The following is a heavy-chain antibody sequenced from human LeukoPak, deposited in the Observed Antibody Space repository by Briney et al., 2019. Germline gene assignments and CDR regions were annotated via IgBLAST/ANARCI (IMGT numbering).Heavy chain of an antibody. Sequence: PGGSLRLSCAASGFSFSNYWMDWIRQAPGKGLEWVGSTKLDGSEKYYVDSVKGRFTISRDNAKNSLYLQMNGLRAEDTAVYYCARDDGSSCFSYWGQGTLVTVSS. CDR3: ARDDGSSCFSY. CDR1: GFSFSNYW. D-gene: IGHD3-10*01. V-gene: IGHV3-7*01. J-gene: IGHJ4*02. CDR2: TKLDGSEK.